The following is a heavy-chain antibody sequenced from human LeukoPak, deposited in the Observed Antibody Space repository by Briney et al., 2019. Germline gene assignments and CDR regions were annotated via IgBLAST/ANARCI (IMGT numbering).Heavy chain of an antibody. CDR2: ISGSGGST. CDR3: AKALVSGPYYDLHDPDY. Sequence: GGSLRLSCAASGFTFSSYGMSWVRQAPGKGLEWVSGISGSGGSTKDADSVKGRFTISRDNSKNTLYLQMNSLRVEDTAVYYCAKALVSGPYYDLHDPDYWGQGTLVTVSS. J-gene: IGHJ4*02. V-gene: IGHV3-23*01. CDR1: GFTFSSYG. D-gene: IGHD3-3*01.